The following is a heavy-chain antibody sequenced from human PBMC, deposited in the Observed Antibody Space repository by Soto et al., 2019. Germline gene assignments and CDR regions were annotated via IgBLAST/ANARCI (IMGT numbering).Heavy chain of an antibody. CDR2: ISWDGGST. J-gene: IGHJ6*02. D-gene: IGHD3-10*01. Sequence: EVQLVESGGVVVQPGGSLRLSCAASGFTFDDYTMHWVRQAPGKGLEWVSLISWDGGSTYYADSVKGRFTISRDNSKNSLYLQMNSLRTEDTALYYCAKDLRRFGELSYYYYYGMDVWGQGTTVTVSS. CDR1: GFTFDDYT. CDR3: AKDLRRFGELSYYYYYGMDV. V-gene: IGHV3-43*01.